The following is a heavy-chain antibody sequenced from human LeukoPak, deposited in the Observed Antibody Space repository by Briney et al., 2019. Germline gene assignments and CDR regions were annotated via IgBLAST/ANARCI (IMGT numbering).Heavy chain of an antibody. J-gene: IGHJ3*02. Sequence: PGGSLRLSCAASGFTFSSYGMHWVRQAPGKGLEWVAVISYDGSNKYYADSVKGRFTISRDNSKNTLYLQMNSLRAEDTAVYYCAKELILRPTGTVAFDIWGQGTLVPVSS. D-gene: IGHD1-1*01. CDR2: ISYDGSNK. CDR3: AKELILRPTGTVAFDI. V-gene: IGHV3-30*18. CDR1: GFTFSSYG.